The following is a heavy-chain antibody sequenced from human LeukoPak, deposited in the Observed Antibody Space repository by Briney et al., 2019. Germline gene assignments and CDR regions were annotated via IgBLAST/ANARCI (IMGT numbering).Heavy chain of an antibody. J-gene: IGHJ4*02. D-gene: IGHD1-26*01. CDR3: GRDWDWHVQF. CDR2: IGVFNGNR. CDR1: GYTLSRYG. V-gene: IGHV1-18*01. Sequence: GASVKVSCKPSGYTLSRYGFSWVRQAPGQGLEWIGWIGVFNGNRNYAKSVQGRITLTADTSTNTTYMELRSLTSDDTAVYFCGRDWDWHVQFWGQGTLITVSS.